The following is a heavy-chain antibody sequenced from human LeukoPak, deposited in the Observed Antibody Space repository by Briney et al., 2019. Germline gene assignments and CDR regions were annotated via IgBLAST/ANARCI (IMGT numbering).Heavy chain of an antibody. D-gene: IGHD2-15*01. V-gene: IGHV1-8*03. J-gene: IGHJ6*03. CDR3: ARGVVGGRPPMAYCSGGSCPYYYYMDV. Sequence: GASVKVSCKASGYTFTSYDINWVRQATGQGLEWMGWMNPNSGNTGYAQKFQGRVTITRNTSISTAYMELSSLRSEDTAVYYCARGVVGGRPPMAYCSGGSCPYYYYMDVWGKGTTVTVSS. CDR2: MNPNSGNT. CDR1: GYTFTSYD.